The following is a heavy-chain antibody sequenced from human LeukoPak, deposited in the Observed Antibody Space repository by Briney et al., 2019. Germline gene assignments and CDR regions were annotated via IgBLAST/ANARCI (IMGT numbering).Heavy chain of an antibody. D-gene: IGHD1-20*01. CDR2: VYYSGIT. Sequence: PSQTLSLTCTVSGASLSGDYWSWVRQPPGKGLEWIGYVYYSGITNYNPSLKSRVTISVDTSKNQFSVKLSSVTAADTAVYYCARVRRITRTTDFDYWGQGTLVTVSS. J-gene: IGHJ4*02. CDR3: ARVRRITRTTDFDY. CDR1: GASLSGDY. V-gene: IGHV4-59*01.